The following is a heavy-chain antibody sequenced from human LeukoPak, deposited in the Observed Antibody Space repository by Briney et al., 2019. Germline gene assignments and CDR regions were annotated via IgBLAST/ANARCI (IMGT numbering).Heavy chain of an antibody. V-gene: IGHV1-24*01. J-gene: IGHJ4*02. D-gene: IGHD3-9*01. CDR3: ATALRYFDWLLL. CDR2: FDPEDGET. Sequence: ASVKVSCKVSGYTLTELSMHWVRQAPGKGLEWMGGFDPEDGETIYAQKFQGRVTMTEDTSTDTAYMELSSLRSEDTAVYHCATALRYFDWLLLWGQGTLVTVSS. CDR1: GYTLTELS.